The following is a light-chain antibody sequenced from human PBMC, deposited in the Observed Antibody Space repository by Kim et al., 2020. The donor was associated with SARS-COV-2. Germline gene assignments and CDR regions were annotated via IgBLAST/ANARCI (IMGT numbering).Light chain of an antibody. CDR1: QTVLANY. CDR3: QQYGGSPRLT. J-gene: IGKJ4*01. Sequence: SPGERATLSCRASQTVLANYLAWYQQRPGQAPRLLIYGASTRATGIPDRFSGSGSGTDFTLTISRLEPEDFAVYYCQQYGGSPRLTFGGGTKLEI. V-gene: IGKV3-20*01. CDR2: GAS.